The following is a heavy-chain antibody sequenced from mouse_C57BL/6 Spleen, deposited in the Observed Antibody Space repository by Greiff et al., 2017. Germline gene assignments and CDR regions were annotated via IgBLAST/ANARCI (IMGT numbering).Heavy chain of an antibody. CDR1: GYSFTGYY. CDR2: INPSTGGT. J-gene: IGHJ3*01. CDR3: ARPWWLLLSWFAY. V-gene: IGHV1-42*01. D-gene: IGHD2-3*01. Sequence: VQLQQSGPELVKPGASVKISCKASGYSFTGYYMNWVKQSPEKSLEWIGEINPSTGGTTYNQKFKAKATLTVDKSSSTAYMQLKSLTSEDSAVYYCARPWWLLLSWFAYWGQGTLVTVSA.